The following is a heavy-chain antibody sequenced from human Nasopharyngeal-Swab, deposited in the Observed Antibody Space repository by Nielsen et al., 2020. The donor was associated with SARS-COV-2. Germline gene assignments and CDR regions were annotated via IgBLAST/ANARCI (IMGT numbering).Heavy chain of an antibody. D-gene: IGHD4-17*01. V-gene: IGHV3-33*01. Sequence: GESLKISCAASGFTFSSYGMHWVRQAPGKGLEWVAVIWYDGSNKYYADSVKGRFTISRDNSKNTLYLQMNSLRAEDTAVYYCARDKGSINDYGETGWFDPWGQGTLVTVSS. CDR1: GFTFSSYG. CDR2: IWYDGSNK. CDR3: ARDKGSINDYGETGWFDP. J-gene: IGHJ5*02.